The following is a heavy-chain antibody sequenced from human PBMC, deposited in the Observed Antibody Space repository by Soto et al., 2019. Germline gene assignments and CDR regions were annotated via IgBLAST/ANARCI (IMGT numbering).Heavy chain of an antibody. CDR1: GGTFREYA. CDR2: IIPIFGTI. CDR3: GRGYCTSTTCEDYYVMDV. Sequence: HVQLVQSGAEVQKPGSAVKVSCKTSGGTFREYAISWVRQAPGQGLEWLGGIIPIFGTINYAQNFQGRVTISADKSTSTAYMELRSLRSGDTAVYYCGRGYCTSTTCEDYYVMDVWGQGTTVTVSS. V-gene: IGHV1-69*06. J-gene: IGHJ6*02. D-gene: IGHD2-2*01.